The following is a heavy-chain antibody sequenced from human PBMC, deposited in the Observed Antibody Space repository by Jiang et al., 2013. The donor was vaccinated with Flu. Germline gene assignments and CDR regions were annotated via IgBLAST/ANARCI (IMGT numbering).Heavy chain of an antibody. J-gene: IGHJ1*01. D-gene: IGHD6-13*01. Sequence: QLVESGAEVKKPGSSVKVSCKASGGTFSSYAISWVRQAPGQGLEWMGGIIPIFGTANYAQKFQGRVTITADESTSTAYMELSSLRSEDTAVYYCAGRGAAAGTWNFQHWGQGTLVTVSS. CDR1: GGTFSSYA. CDR3: AGRGAAAGTWNFQH. CDR2: IIPIFGTA. V-gene: IGHV1-69*01.